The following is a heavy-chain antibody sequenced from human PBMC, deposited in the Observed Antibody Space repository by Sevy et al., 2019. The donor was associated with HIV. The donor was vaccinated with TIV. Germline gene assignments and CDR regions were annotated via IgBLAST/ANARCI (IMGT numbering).Heavy chain of an antibody. D-gene: IGHD3-22*01. CDR2: IIPIFGTA. CDR3: ARALYYYDSSGYQAYYFDY. Sequence: ASVTVSCKASGGTFSSYAISWVRQAPGQGLEWMGGIIPIFGTANYAQKFQGRVTITADESTSTAYMELSSLRSEDTAVYYCARALYYYDSSGYQAYYFDYWGQGTLVTVSS. V-gene: IGHV1-69*13. CDR1: GGTFSSYA. J-gene: IGHJ4*02.